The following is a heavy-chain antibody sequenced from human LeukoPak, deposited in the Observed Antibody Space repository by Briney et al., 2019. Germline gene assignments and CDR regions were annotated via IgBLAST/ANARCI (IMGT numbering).Heavy chain of an antibody. V-gene: IGHV3-30*02. D-gene: IGHD5-12*01. Sequence: GGSLRLSCAASGFNLSTYGMHWVRPAPGKGLEWVAFIRYDGSNKYYADSVKGRFTISRDNSKNTLYLQMNSLRAEDTAVYYCAKEANYLDYWGQGTLVTVSS. CDR3: AKEANYLDY. CDR1: GFNLSTYG. J-gene: IGHJ4*02. CDR2: IRYDGSNK.